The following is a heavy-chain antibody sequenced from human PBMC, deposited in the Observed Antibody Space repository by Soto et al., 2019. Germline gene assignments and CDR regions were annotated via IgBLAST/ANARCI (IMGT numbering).Heavy chain of an antibody. Sequence: EVQLLESGGGLVQPGGSLRLSCAASGFTFSNYAVTWVRQAPGKGLEWVSTISGSGGSTYYADYVKGRFTISRDNSKNTLYLQMNSLRAEDTAVYYCAKDQGSSWYEIDYWGQGTLVTFSS. V-gene: IGHV3-23*01. D-gene: IGHD6-13*01. CDR2: ISGSGGST. CDR1: GFTFSNYA. CDR3: AKDQGSSWYEIDY. J-gene: IGHJ4*02.